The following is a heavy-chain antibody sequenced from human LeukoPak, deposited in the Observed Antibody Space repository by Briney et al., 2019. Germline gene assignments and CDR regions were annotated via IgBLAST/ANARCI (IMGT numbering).Heavy chain of an antibody. CDR3: ARVFRYGSGSPGPFDY. J-gene: IGHJ4*02. V-gene: IGHV1-18*01. D-gene: IGHD3-10*01. CDR1: GYTFTSYG. CDR2: ISAYNGNT. Sequence: ASVKVSCKASGYTFTSYGISWVRQAPGQGLEWMGWISAYNGNTNYAQKLQGRVTMTTDTSTSTAYMELRSLRSDDTAVYYCARVFRYGSGSPGPFDYWGREPWSPSPQ.